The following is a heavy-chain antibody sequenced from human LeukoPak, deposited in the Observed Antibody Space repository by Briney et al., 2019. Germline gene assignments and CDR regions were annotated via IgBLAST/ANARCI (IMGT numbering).Heavy chain of an antibody. D-gene: IGHD6-13*01. CDR3: ARGKYSSSWYVLKHYYYGMDV. V-gene: IGHV1-8*01. Sequence: ASVKVSCKASGYTFTSYDINWVRQATGQGLEWMGWMNPNSGNTGYAQKFQGRVTMTRNTSISTAYMELSSLRSEDTAVYYCARGKYSSSWYVLKHYYYGMDVWGQGTTVTVSS. CDR2: MNPNSGNT. CDR1: GYTFTSYD. J-gene: IGHJ6*02.